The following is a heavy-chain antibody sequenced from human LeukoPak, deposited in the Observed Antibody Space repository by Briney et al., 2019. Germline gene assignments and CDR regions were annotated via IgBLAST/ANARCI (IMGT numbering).Heavy chain of an antibody. CDR3: ARVERDSSGYFIRGRANFDY. D-gene: IGHD3-22*01. CDR1: GYTFTSYS. V-gene: IGHV1-18*01. CDR2: ISAYNGNT. J-gene: IGHJ4*02. Sequence: ASVKVSCKASGYTFTSYSISWVRQAPGQGLEWMGWISAYNGNTNYAQKLQGRVTMTTDTSTSTAYMELRSLRSDDTAVYYCARVERDSSGYFIRGRANFDYWGQGTLVTVSS.